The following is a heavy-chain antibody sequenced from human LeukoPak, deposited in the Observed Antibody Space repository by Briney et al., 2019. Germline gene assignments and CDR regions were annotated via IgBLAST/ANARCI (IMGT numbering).Heavy chain of an antibody. V-gene: IGHV4-39*01. CDR3: ARHGTAVDGDYSAFDI. CDR2: IYQSGTT. D-gene: IGHD4-17*01. CDR1: GGSIRTRNHY. J-gene: IGHJ3*02. Sequence: PSETLSLTCSVSGGSIRTRNHYWGWIRQPPGKGLEWIGSIYQSGTTYYSLALQSRLTLFIDTSSNHFSLKMTSVTAADTGVYYCARHGTAVDGDYSAFDIWGRGTMVTVS.